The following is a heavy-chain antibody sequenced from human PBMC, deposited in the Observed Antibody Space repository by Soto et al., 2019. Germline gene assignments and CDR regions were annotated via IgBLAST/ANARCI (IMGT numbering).Heavy chain of an antibody. D-gene: IGHD2-15*01. Sequence: QLQLQESGSGLVKPSQTLSLTCSVSGGSISIGGYSWTWIRQPPGKGLEWIGYIYHRGNTYYNPSLKSRVTISGDRSTNQFTLNLSSVTAADTAVYYCASNVADDDALDVWGQGTMVTVSS. CDR3: ASNVADDDALDV. CDR2: IYHRGNT. J-gene: IGHJ3*01. V-gene: IGHV4-30-2*01. CDR1: GGSISIGGYS.